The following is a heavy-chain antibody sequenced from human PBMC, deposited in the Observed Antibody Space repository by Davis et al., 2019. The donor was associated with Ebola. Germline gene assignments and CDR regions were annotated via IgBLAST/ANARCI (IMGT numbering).Heavy chain of an antibody. CDR3: ARDLHTYYDFWSSPGD. Sequence: GGSLRPSCAAPGFIFTSYGMHCVRQAPGKRLEWVAVKCYDGSNKYYADSVKGRFTISRDNSKNTLYLQMNSLRAEDTAVYYCARDLHTYYDFWSSPGDWGQGTLVTVSS. V-gene: IGHV3-33*01. J-gene: IGHJ4*02. D-gene: IGHD3-3*01. CDR1: GFIFTSYG. CDR2: KCYDGSNK.